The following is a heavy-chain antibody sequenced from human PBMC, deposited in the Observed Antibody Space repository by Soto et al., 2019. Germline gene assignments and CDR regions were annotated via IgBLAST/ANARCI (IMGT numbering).Heavy chain of an antibody. V-gene: IGHV1-69*02. D-gene: IGHD1-1*01. CDR1: GGTLSSYS. J-gene: IGHJ5*02. CDR2: IIPFLGRT. Sequence: QLHLVQSGAEVRKPGSSVKVSCKASGGTLSSYSVTWVRQAPGQGLEWMGRIIPFLGRTNYAQNFQGRVTFTAEISTITAYMELSSLRSDDTAIYYCARTTGSPNSNWFDPWGQGTLVIVSS. CDR3: ARTTGSPNSNWFDP.